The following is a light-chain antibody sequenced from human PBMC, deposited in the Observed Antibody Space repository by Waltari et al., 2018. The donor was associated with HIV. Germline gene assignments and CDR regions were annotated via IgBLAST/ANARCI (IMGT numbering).Light chain of an antibody. CDR2: RGN. J-gene: IGLJ2*01. CDR1: KNNVGFQG. V-gene: IGLV10-54*04. Sequence: QAGLTQPPSVSKALRQTATLTCTGDKNNVGFQGAAWLKHHQGRPPKLLSYRGNNRPSGVPDRFSASTSGNTASLTISGLQSEDDGDYFCSSYGGGNSLLFGGGTKLTVL. CDR3: SSYGGGNSLL.